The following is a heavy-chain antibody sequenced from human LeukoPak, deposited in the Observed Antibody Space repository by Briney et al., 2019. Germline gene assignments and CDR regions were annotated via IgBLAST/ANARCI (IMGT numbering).Heavy chain of an antibody. J-gene: IGHJ4*02. CDR1: GPTVTNAW. V-gene: IGHV3-15*04. CDR3: TTLWSGTY. D-gene: IGHD3-3*01. Sequence: PGGSLRLSCAASGPTVTNAWMNWVRQAPGKGLEWVGRIASKTDGGTTDYAAPVKGRFTISRDDSKNTLYLQMNSLKTEDTAVYYCTTLWSGTYWGQGTLVTVSS. CDR2: IASKTDGGTT.